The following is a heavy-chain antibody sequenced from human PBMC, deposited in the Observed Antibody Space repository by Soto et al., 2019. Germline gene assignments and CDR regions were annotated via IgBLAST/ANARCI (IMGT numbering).Heavy chain of an antibody. D-gene: IGHD6-19*01. J-gene: IGHJ4*02. CDR1: GESFSGYI. Sequence: SETQSLTCAVYGESFSGYIWTWIRQTPGKGLQWIGQINHSGSAYYNPSLKSRVTISVHTSNSQFSLELSSVTAADTAVYYCARGLITGSHYSGGWYYFDSWGQGTQVTVSS. CDR2: INHSGSA. CDR3: ARGLITGSHYSGGWYYFDS. V-gene: IGHV4-34*01.